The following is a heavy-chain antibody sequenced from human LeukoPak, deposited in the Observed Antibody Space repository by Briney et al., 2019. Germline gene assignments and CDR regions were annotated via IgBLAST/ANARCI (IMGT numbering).Heavy chain of an antibody. J-gene: IGHJ4*02. D-gene: IGHD5-18*01. Sequence: SETLSLTCAVYGGSFSGYYWSWIRQPPGKGLEWIGEINHSGSTNYNPSLKSRVTISVDTSKNQFSLKLSSVTAADTAVYYCARDRVTAPLDYWGQGTLVTVSS. CDR1: GGSFSGYY. CDR2: INHSGST. CDR3: ARDRVTAPLDY. V-gene: IGHV4-34*01.